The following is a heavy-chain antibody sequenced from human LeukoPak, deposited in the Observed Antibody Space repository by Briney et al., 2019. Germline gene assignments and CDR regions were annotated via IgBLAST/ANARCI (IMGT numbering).Heavy chain of an antibody. CDR2: TRNKANSYTT. J-gene: IGHJ4*02. CDR3: ARESKAEWEVRSFDY. CDR1: GFTFSDHY. V-gene: IGHV3-72*01. Sequence: GGSLRLSCAASGFTFSDHYMDWVRQAPGEGLEWVGRTRNKANSYTTEYAASVKGRFTISRDDSKNSLNLQMNSLKTEDTAVYYCARESKAEWEVRSFDYWGQGTLVTVFS. D-gene: IGHD1-26*01.